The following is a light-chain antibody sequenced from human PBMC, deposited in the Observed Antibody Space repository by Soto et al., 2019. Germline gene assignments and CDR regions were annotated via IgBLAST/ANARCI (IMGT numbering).Light chain of an antibody. Sequence: EIVLTQSPDTLSLSPGERATLSCRASQSVSSNYLAWYQQIPGQAPRPLIYGASSRVPGIPDRFSGSGSGTDFTLTISRLEPEDFAVYSCQQYGSLPWTFGQGTKVEIK. J-gene: IGKJ1*01. CDR2: GAS. V-gene: IGKV3-20*01. CDR1: QSVSSNY. CDR3: QQYGSLPWT.